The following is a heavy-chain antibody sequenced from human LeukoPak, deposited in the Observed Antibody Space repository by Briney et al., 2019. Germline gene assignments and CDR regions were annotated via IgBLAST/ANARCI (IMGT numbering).Heavy chain of an antibody. Sequence: GRSLRLSYAASGFTFSRFAMSWVRQAPGKGLEWVSIIYRGGSTNYADSVKGRFTISRDTSKNTLYLQMNSLRAEDTAVYYCARLSANSSAYFFDYWGQGTLVTVSS. CDR3: ARLSANSSAYFFDY. J-gene: IGHJ4*02. V-gene: IGHV3-66*04. CDR1: GFTFSRFA. D-gene: IGHD3-22*01. CDR2: IYRGGST.